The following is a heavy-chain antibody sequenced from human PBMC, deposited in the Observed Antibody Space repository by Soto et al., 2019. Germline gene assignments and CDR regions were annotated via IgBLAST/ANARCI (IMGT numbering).Heavy chain of an antibody. V-gene: IGHV1-46*01. CDR1: GYTFTSYY. CDR2: INPSGGST. D-gene: IGHD1-26*01. Sequence: ASVKVSCKASGYTFTSYYMHWVRQAPGQGLEWMGIINPSGGSTSYAQKFQGRVTMTRDTSTSTVYMELSSLRSEDTAVYYCARAVTAFGPWPQWELLPYDAFDSWGQGTMVTVSS. J-gene: IGHJ3*02. CDR3: ARAVTAFGPWPQWELLPYDAFDS.